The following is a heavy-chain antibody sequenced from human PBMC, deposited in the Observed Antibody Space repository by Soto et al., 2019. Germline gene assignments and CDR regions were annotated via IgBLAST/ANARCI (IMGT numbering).Heavy chain of an antibody. Sequence: QVQLQQWGTGQLKSSETLSLTCAVNGGSFSGYYWSWIRQPPGKGLEWIGEIHHSGSTNYNPSLKSRVTISLDTSKNQFSLKFNSVTAADTAVYYCATIVVVASTMRDDAFDIWGQGTMVTVSS. V-gene: IGHV4-34*01. CDR3: ATIVVVASTMRDDAFDI. J-gene: IGHJ3*02. CDR2: IHHSGST. CDR1: GGSFSGYY. D-gene: IGHD2-2*01.